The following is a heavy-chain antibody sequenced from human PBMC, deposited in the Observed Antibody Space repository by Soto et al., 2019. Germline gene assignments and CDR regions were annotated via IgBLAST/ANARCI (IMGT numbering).Heavy chain of an antibody. Sequence: ASVKVSCKVSGYTLTELSMHWVRQAPGKGLEWMGGFDPEDGETIYAQKFQGRVTMTEDTSTDTAYMELSSLRSEDTAVYYCAAFGSGSYYNPHYFDYSGQGTLVTVSS. V-gene: IGHV1-24*01. CDR1: GYTLTELS. CDR3: AAFGSGSYYNPHYFDY. CDR2: FDPEDGET. D-gene: IGHD3-10*01. J-gene: IGHJ4*02.